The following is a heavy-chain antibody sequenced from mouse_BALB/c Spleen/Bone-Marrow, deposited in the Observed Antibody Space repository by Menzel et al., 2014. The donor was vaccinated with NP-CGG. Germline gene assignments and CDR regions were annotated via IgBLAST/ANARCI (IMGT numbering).Heavy chain of an antibody. CDR3: AREDILYAMDY. J-gene: IGHJ4*01. Sequence: VQLQQSGAELVKPGASVKLSCKASGYTFTSYWTHWVKQRPGQGLEWIGEINPSNGRTNYNEKFKSKATLTVDKSSSTAYMQLSSLTSEDSAVYYCAREDILYAMDYWGQGTSVTVSS. CDR2: INPSNGRT. V-gene: IGHV1S81*02. CDR1: GYTFTSYW.